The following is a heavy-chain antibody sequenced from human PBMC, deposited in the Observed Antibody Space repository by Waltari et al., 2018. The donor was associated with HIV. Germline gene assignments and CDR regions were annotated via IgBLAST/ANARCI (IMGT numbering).Heavy chain of an antibody. CDR1: GLSFRETW. Sequence: EVQMVESGGGSVKPGESLRLSGVVSGLSFRETWLTWVRQAPGKGLEWVGRIKTQTDNAATNYAAPVTGRFIISRDDSRNTLYLQMNGLKVEDTAVYYCATAGYCRDASCYGSDHWGRGTRVTVSS. J-gene: IGHJ4*01. D-gene: IGHD2-15*01. CDR2: IKTQTDNAAT. V-gene: IGHV3-15*01. CDR3: ATAGYCRDASCYGSDH.